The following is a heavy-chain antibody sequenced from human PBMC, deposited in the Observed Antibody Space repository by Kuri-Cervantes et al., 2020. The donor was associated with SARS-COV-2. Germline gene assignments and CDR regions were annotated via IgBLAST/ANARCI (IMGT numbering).Heavy chain of an antibody. D-gene: IGHD2-15*01. V-gene: IGHV3-49*03. CDR2: IRIIAYGATT. J-gene: IGHJ4*02. CDR1: GSTFGDYA. Sequence: GGSLRLSCTGSGSTFGDYAMSWFRQAPGKGLEWVGFIRIIAYGATTEYAASVKGRFTISRDDSKTIAYLQMHSLKTEDTAVYYCTRGMTVDSYFDYWGQGTPVTVSS. CDR3: TRGMTVDSYFDY.